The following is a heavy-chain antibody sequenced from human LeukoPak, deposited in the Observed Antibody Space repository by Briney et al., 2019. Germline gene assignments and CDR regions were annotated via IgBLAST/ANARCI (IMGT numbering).Heavy chain of an antibody. V-gene: IGHV5-51*01. CDR2: IYPGDSDT. D-gene: IGHD3-9*01. Sequence: GESPKISCKGSGYSFTSYWIGWVRQMPGKGLEWMGIIYPGDSDTRYSPSFQGQVTISADKSISTAYLQWSSLKASDTAMYYCARGGGYYDILTGYYDFDYWGQGTLVTVSS. CDR1: GYSFTSYW. J-gene: IGHJ4*02. CDR3: ARGGGYYDILTGYYDFDY.